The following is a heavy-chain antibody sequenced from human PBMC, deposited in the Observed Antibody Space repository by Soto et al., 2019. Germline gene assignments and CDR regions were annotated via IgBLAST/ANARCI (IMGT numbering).Heavy chain of an antibody. Sequence: GGSLRLSCAASGFTFSSYAMSRVRQAPGKGLEWVSAISGSGGSTYYADSVKGRFTISRDDSKNTLYLQMNSLRAEDTAVYYCEGYSRSLRDYWGQGTLVTVSS. D-gene: IGHD2-21*01. CDR1: GFTFSSYA. CDR2: ISGSGGST. V-gene: IGHV3-23*01. J-gene: IGHJ4*02. CDR3: EGYSRSLRDY.